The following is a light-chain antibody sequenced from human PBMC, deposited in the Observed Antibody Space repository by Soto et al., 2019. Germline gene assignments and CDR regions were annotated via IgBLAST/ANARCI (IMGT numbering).Light chain of an antibody. V-gene: IGKV3-20*01. J-gene: IGKJ4*01. CDR1: QGVSSSY. CDR3: QQHGSSPLT. Sequence: DIEMTQSPGTLSLSPGERATITCRASQGVSSSYLAWYQQKPGQAPRLLNYGASSRHTGIPDRFSGSGSGTDFTLTISSLEPEDVAVYYCQQHGSSPLTFGGGTKVEIK. CDR2: GAS.